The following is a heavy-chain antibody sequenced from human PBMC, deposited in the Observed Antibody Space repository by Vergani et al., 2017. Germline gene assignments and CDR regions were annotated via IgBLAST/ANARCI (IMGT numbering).Heavy chain of an antibody. CDR1: GASISSGVYY. CDR3: ARIGGYDEGDAFRIGYFDS. V-gene: IGHV4-31*03. J-gene: IGHJ4*02. CDR2: IYSTGST. Sequence: QVQLQESGPGLVKPSQTLSLTCSVSGASISSGVYYWNWIRQHTGKGLEWIGYIYSTGSTHHNPSLRRRINMSVDTSKNQFSLKRNSVTAADTAMYYCARIGGYDEGDAFRIGYFDSWGPGTLVTVSS. D-gene: IGHD5-12*01.